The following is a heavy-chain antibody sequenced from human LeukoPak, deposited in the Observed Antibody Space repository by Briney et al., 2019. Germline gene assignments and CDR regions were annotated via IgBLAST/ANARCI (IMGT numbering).Heavy chain of an antibody. J-gene: IGHJ4*02. CDR2: IWFDGSNK. CDR1: GFIFSSDA. V-gene: IGHV3-33*01. D-gene: IGHD1-1*01. CDR3: VRDPSGSGFAFDS. Sequence: GGSLRLSCAASGFIFSSDAMHWVRQAPGKGLEWVAFIWFDGSNKHYADSVKGRFTISRDNSEDTLYLQMNSLRAEDTAVYYCVRDPSGSGFAFDSWGQGALVTVSS.